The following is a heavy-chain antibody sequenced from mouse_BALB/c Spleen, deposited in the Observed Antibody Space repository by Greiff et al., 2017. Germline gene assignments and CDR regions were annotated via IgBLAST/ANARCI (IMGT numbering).Heavy chain of an antibody. D-gene: IGHD1-1*01. CDR2: INPSTGYT. CDR1: GYTFTSYW. J-gene: IGHJ1*01. Sequence: QVQLKESGAELAKPGASVKMSCKASGYTFTSYWMHWVKQRPGQGLEWIGYINPSTGYTEYNQKFKDKATLTADKSCSTAYMQLSSLTSEDSAVYYCARCYYGSSYYWYFDVWGAGTTVTVSS. V-gene: IGHV1-7*01. CDR3: ARCYYGSSYYWYFDV.